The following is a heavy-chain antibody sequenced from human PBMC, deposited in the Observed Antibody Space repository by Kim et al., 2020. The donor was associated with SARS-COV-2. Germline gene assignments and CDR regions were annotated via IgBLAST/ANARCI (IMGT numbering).Heavy chain of an antibody. CDR1: GGSVSSANW. Sequence: SETLSLTCAVSGGSVSSANWWTWVRQSPKKGLEWIGEISHSGNTNYNPSPKSRVTISIDKSKNQFSLKLSSVTAADTAVYYCARDWGMVQGVLEYWGQGTPVSVSS. CDR3: ARDWGMVQGVLEY. CDR2: ISHSGNT. J-gene: IGHJ4*02. D-gene: IGHD3-10*01. V-gene: IGHV4-4*02.